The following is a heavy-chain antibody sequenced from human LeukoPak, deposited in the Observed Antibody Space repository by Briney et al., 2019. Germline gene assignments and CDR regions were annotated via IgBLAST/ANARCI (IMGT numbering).Heavy chain of an antibody. Sequence: SETLSLTCAVYGGSFSGYYWSWIRQPPGKGLEWIGEINHSGSTNYNPSLKSRVTISVDTSKNQFSLKLSSVTAADTAVYHCARGRRLRWFDPWGQGTLVTVSS. CDR1: GGSFSGYY. J-gene: IGHJ5*02. CDR2: INHSGST. V-gene: IGHV4-34*01. CDR3: ARGRRLRWFDP. D-gene: IGHD6-19*01.